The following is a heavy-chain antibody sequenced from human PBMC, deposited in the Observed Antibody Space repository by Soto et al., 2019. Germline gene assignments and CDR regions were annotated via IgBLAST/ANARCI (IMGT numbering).Heavy chain of an antibody. CDR3: VRDRDLYRDMFHADL. V-gene: IGHV3-23*01. CDR2: ITGSGDAT. D-gene: IGHD3-10*02. J-gene: IGHJ4*01. Sequence: GGSLRLSCAASGFTFSSYAMNWVRQAPGKGLEWVSVITGSGDATYYADSVKGRFTISRDNSKNTLYVQMNSLRDEDSAVYFCVRDRDLYRDMFHADLWGQGTLVTV. CDR1: GFTFSSYA.